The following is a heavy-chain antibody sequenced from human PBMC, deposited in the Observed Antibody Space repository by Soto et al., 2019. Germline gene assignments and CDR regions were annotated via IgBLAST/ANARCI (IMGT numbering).Heavy chain of an antibody. D-gene: IGHD6-13*01. CDR2: ISYDGSNK. Sequence: QVQLVESGGGVVQPGRSLRLSCAASGFTFSSYAMHWVRQAPGKGLEWVAVISYDGSNKYYADSVKGRFTISRDNSTNTLDLQMNSLRAEATAVYYCARDRRIAAAGIGSYYGIDVWGQGTTVTVSS. J-gene: IGHJ6*02. CDR3: ARDRRIAAAGIGSYYGIDV. CDR1: GFTFSSYA. V-gene: IGHV3-30-3*01.